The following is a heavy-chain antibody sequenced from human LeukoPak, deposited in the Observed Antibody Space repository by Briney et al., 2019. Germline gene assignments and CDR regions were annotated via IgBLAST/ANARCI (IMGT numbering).Heavy chain of an antibody. J-gene: IGHJ5*02. CDR1: GASISNYY. CDR3: ARGADCSSTSCYGHWFDP. CDR2: IYYNGRT. Sequence: SETLSLTCTVSGASISNYYWSWIRQPPGKGLDWIGYIYYNGRTNYNPSLKRRVTISLDTSKNQFSLMLSSVTAADTAVYYCARGADCSSTSCYGHWFDPWGQGTLVTVSS. D-gene: IGHD2-2*01. V-gene: IGHV4-59*01.